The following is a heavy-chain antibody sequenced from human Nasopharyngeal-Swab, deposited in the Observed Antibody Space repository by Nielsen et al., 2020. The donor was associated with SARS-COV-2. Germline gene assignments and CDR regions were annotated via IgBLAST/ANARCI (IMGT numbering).Heavy chain of an antibody. J-gene: IGHJ4*02. V-gene: IGHV4-31*03. D-gene: IGHD6-13*01. CDR3: ASLPRIAAAGTGSDY. CDR2: IYYSGST. CDR1: GGSISSGGYY. Sequence: SETLSLTCTVSGGSISSGGYYWSWIRQHPGKGLEWIGYIYYSGSTYYNPSLKSRVTISVDTSKNQFSLKLSSVTAADTAVYYCASLPRIAAAGTGSDYWGQGTLVTVSS.